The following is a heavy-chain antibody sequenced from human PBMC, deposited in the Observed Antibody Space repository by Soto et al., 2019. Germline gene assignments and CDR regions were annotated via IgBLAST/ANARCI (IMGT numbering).Heavy chain of an antibody. Sequence: EVQLVESGGGLIQPGESLRLSCAASGFTVSISYMSWVRQAPGKGLEWVSTIYRDGSTYYADSVEGRFTISRDNSKNTLYLQMNSLRAEDTATDYGARGKGIGWYESSDYWGQGTVVTVSS. CDR1: GFTVSISY. CDR3: ARGKGIGWYESSDY. D-gene: IGHD6-19*01. J-gene: IGHJ4*02. V-gene: IGHV3-53*01. CDR2: IYRDGST.